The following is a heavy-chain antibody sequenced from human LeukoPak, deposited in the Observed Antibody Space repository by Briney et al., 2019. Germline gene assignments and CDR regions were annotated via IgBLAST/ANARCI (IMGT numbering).Heavy chain of an antibody. Sequence: ASVKVSCKASGGTFSSYAISWVRQAPGRGLEWMGGIIPIFGTANYAQKFQGRVTITTDESTSTAYMELSSLRSEDTAVYYCAREVIAARGNWFDPWGQGTLVTVSS. CDR2: IIPIFGTA. V-gene: IGHV1-69*05. D-gene: IGHD6-6*01. J-gene: IGHJ5*02. CDR1: GGTFSSYA. CDR3: AREVIAARGNWFDP.